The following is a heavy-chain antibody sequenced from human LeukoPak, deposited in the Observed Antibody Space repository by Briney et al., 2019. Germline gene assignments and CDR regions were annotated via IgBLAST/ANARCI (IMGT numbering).Heavy chain of an antibody. CDR1: GFTFSSYA. J-gene: IGHJ6*03. Sequence: GGSLRLSCAASGFTFSSYAMSWVRQAPGKGLEWVSAISGSGGSTYYADSVKGRFTISRDNSKNTLYLQMNSLRAEDTAVYYCAREISRAKGGDYYYYMDVWGKGTTVTVSS. CDR3: AREISRAKGGDYYYYMDV. V-gene: IGHV3-23*01. CDR2: ISGSGGST. D-gene: IGHD1-26*01.